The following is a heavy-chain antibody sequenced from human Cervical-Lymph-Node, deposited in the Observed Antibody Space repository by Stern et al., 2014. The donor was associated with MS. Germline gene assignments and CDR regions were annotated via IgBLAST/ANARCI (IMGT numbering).Heavy chain of an antibody. Sequence: QVQLVQSGADVKKPGSSVRVSCKVFGGTFSGYALSWVRQAPGQGLEWMGGIVPVFGRAEYAQRFQGRVTITADDSTSTAYMELSSLTSDDTAVYYCARGHYSESRGDTWGQGTLVTVSS. V-gene: IGHV1-69*01. CDR3: ARGHYSESRGDT. D-gene: IGHD3-22*01. CDR1: GGTFSGYA. J-gene: IGHJ5*02. CDR2: IVPVFGRA.